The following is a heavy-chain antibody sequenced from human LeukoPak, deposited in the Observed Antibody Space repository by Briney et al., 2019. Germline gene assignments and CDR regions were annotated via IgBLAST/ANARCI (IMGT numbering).Heavy chain of an antibody. D-gene: IGHD3-10*01. V-gene: IGHV3-23*01. CDR1: GFTFSNYA. CDR3: ALVRRNYYSYMDV. CDR2: ISGSSGNT. Sequence: GGSLRLSCAASGFTFSNYAMNWVRQAPGKGLEWVSAISGSSGNTYYADSGKGRFTIARDNAKNSLYLQMNSLRVDDTAVYYCALVRRNYYSYMDVWGNGTTV. J-gene: IGHJ6*03.